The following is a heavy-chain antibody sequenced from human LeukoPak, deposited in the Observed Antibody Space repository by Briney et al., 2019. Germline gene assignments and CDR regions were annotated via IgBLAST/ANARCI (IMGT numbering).Heavy chain of an antibody. Sequence: PSETLSLTCTVSGGSISSYYWSWIRQSPGKGLECIGYIHYTGSTNYNPSLKSRVTISVETSKNQFSLKLSSVTAADTAMYYCARIETEGSSWYGVHYFDYWGRGTQVTVSS. CDR2: IHYTGST. D-gene: IGHD6-13*01. J-gene: IGHJ4*02. V-gene: IGHV4-59*08. CDR1: GGSISSYY. CDR3: ARIETEGSSWYGVHYFDY.